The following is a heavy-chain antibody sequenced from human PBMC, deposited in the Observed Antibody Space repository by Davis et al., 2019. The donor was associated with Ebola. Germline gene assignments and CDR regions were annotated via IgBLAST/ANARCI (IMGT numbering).Heavy chain of an antibody. CDR3: ARDFGYYDSSGYYYWYYGMDV. CDR1: GFTFSSYA. Sequence: PGGSLRLSCAASGFTFSSYAMSWVRQAPGKGLEWVGRIKSKTDGGTTDYAAPVKGRFTISRDDSKNTLYLQMNSLRAEDTAVYYCARDFGYYDSSGYYYWYYGMDVWGQGTTVTVSS. CDR2: IKSKTDGGTT. V-gene: IGHV3-15*01. J-gene: IGHJ6*02. D-gene: IGHD3-22*01.